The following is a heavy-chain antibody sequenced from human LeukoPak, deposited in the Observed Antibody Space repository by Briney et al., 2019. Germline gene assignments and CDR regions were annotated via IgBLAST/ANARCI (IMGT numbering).Heavy chain of an antibody. CDR2: ISSSGSTI. CDR1: GFDFSHYW. J-gene: IGHJ4*02. V-gene: IGHV3-48*01. D-gene: IGHD5-12*01. Sequence: PGGSLRLSCAASGFDFSHYWMSWVRQAPGKGLEWVSYISSSGSTIYYADSVKGRFTISRDNAKNSLYLQMNSLRAEDTAVYYCGRGGMGEYTGYDDFWGQGTLVTVSS. CDR3: GRGGMGEYTGYDDF.